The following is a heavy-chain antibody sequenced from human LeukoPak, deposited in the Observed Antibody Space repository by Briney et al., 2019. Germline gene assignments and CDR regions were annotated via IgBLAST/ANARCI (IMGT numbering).Heavy chain of an antibody. V-gene: IGHV3-23*01. CDR2: ISPGGGTT. J-gene: IGHJ4*02. Sequence: GGSLRLSCAVSGFTFSNEAMGWVRQLRGGGLEWVSTISPGGGTTYYAESMKGRFTISRDNSKSTLYLEMNSLRVEDTAVYYCTKVRSGSSNWALRIFDYWGQGALVTVSS. CDR3: TKVRSGSSNWALRIFDY. CDR1: GFTFSNEA. D-gene: IGHD4-11*01.